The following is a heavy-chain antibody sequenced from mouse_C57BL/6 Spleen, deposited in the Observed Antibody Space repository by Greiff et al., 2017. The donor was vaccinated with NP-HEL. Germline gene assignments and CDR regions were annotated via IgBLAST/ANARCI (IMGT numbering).Heavy chain of an antibody. D-gene: IGHD1-1*01. V-gene: IGHV1-77*01. J-gene: IGHJ4*01. Sequence: QVHVKQSGAELVKPGASVKISCKASGYTFTDYYINWVQQRPGQGLEWIGKIGPGSGSTYYNEKFKGKATLTEDKTSSTAYMQLSSLTSEDSAVYFGARKPGSYAMDYWGQGTSVTVSS. CDR3: ARKPGSYAMDY. CDR1: GYTFTDYY. CDR2: IGPGSGST.